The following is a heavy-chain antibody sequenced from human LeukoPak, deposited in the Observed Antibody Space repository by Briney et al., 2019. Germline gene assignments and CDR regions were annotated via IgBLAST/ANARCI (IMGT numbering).Heavy chain of an antibody. D-gene: IGHD6-19*01. Sequence: PGGSLRLSCAASGFTFSSYAMTWVRQAPGKGLQWVASLTGSGGSRYYTDSVKGRFTISRDNSKNTLYLQMNSMRAEDTAVYYCAKETGYSSDWYEGFEYRGEGNLVAVSS. CDR1: GFTFSSYA. CDR3: AKETGYSSDWYEGFEY. V-gene: IGHV3-23*01. CDR2: LTGSGGSR. J-gene: IGHJ4*02.